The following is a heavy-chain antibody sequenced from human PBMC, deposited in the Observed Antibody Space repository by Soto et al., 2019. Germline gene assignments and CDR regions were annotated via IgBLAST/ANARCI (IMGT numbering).Heavy chain of an antibody. Sequence: QVQLVQSGAEVKKPGASVKVSCKASGYTFTTYYMHWVRQAPGQGLEWMGRIYPNGGSTDYAKKFQARVTMTRDTATSTVYMELSSLISHDAAVYFCARVYAGTLSGHDNSGAFAFWGQGTMVSVSS. V-gene: IGHV1-46*03. D-gene: IGHD5-12*01. CDR1: GYTFTTYY. CDR3: ARVYAGTLSGHDNSGAFAF. CDR2: IYPNGGST. J-gene: IGHJ3*01.